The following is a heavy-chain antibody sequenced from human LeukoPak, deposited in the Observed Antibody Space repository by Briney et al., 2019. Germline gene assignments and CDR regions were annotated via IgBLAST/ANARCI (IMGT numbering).Heavy chain of an antibody. Sequence: GGSLRLSCAASGFTFSSYEMNWVRQAPGKGLEWVSSISSSSSYIYYADSVKGRFTISRDNAKNSLFLQMNSLRAEDTAVYYCARGEVVTASLPDYFYYYMDVWGKGTTVTISS. V-gene: IGHV3-21*01. CDR2: ISSSSSYI. J-gene: IGHJ6*03. CDR3: ARGEVVTASLPDYFYYYMDV. D-gene: IGHD2-21*02. CDR1: GFTFSSYE.